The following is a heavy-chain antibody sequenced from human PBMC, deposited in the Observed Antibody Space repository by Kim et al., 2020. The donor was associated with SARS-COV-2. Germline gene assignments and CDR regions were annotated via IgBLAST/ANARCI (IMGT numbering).Heavy chain of an antibody. CDR3: AKDAANLLLWFGELFTWFDP. D-gene: IGHD3-10*01. Sequence: GGSLRLSCAASGFTFSSYAMSWVRQAPGKGLEWVSAISGSGGSTYYADSVKGRFTISRDNSKNTLYLQMNSLRAEDTAVYYCAKDAANLLLWFGELFTWFDPWGQGTLLTVSS. CDR1: GFTFSSYA. V-gene: IGHV3-23*01. CDR2: ISGSGGST. J-gene: IGHJ5*02.